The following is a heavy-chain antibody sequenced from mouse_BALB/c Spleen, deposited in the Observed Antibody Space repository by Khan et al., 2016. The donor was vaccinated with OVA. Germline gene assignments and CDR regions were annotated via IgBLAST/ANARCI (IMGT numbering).Heavy chain of an antibody. J-gene: IGHJ3*01. Sequence: VQLKESGPGLVKPSQSLSLTCTVTGYSITSDYAWNWIRQFPGNKLEWMGYIRYSGSTTYNPSLKSRISITRDTSKNQFFLQLNSVTTEDTATYYCASWFTYWGQGTLVTVSA. CDR3: ASWFTY. V-gene: IGHV3-2*02. CDR1: GYSITSDYA. CDR2: IRYSGST.